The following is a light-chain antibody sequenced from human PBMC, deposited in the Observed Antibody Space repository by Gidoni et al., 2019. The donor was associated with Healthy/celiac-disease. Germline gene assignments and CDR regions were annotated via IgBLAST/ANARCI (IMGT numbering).Light chain of an antibody. CDR2: GNS. Sequence: QSVLTQPPSVSGAPGQRVTISCTGSSSNIGAGYDVHWYQQLPGTAPKLLIYGNSNRPSGVPDRFSGSKSGTSASLAITGLQAEDEADYYCQSYDSSLSFWVFGGGTKLTV. J-gene: IGLJ3*02. CDR3: QSYDSSLSFWV. V-gene: IGLV1-40*01. CDR1: SSNIGAGYD.